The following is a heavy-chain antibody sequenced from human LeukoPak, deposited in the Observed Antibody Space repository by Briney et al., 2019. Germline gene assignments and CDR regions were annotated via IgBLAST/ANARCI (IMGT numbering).Heavy chain of an antibody. V-gene: IGHV3-21*01. CDR3: ARVGARYCSGGSCYHLRDYYYYYGMDV. J-gene: IGHJ6*02. D-gene: IGHD2-15*01. CDR1: AFTFSSYS. CDR2: ISSSSSYI. Sequence: GGSLRLSCAGSAFTFSSYSMNWVRQAPGKGLEWVSSISSSSSYIYYADSVKGRFTISRDNAKNSLYLQMNSLRAEDTAVYYCARVGARYCSGGSCYHLRDYYYYYGMDVWGQGTTVTVSS.